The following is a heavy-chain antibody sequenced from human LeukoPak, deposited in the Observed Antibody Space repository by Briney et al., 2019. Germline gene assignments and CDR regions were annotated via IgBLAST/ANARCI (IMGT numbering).Heavy chain of an antibody. Sequence: GGSLRLSCAASGFTISHYGIHWVRQAPGKGLEWVAVISYDESKNKYVDSVEGRIILSGDNSKNTVYLQMNSLREEDTAVYYCAKDEGPICLYGDCPFDYWGQGNMVTVSS. CDR1: GFTISHYG. CDR3: AKDEGPICLYGDCPFDY. D-gene: IGHD4-17*01. CDR2: ISYDESKN. J-gene: IGHJ4*02. V-gene: IGHV3-30*18.